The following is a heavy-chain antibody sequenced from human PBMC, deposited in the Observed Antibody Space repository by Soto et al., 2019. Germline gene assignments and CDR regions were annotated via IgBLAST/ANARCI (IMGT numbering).Heavy chain of an antibody. CDR1: GYTLTELS. CDR3: ATMSTVTTCLGY. V-gene: IGHV1-24*01. Sequence: QGHVVQSGAEVKKPGASVKVSCKVSGYTLTELSMHWVRQAPGKGLEWMGGFDPEDGETVYTQNFQGRVTMTADTSTDTAYMEVSSLRSEDTAVYYGATMSTVTTCLGYWGQGTLVTVSS. D-gene: IGHD4-17*01. J-gene: IGHJ4*02. CDR2: FDPEDGET.